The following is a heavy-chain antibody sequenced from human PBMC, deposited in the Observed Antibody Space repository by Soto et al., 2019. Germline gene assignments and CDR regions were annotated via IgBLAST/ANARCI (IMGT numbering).Heavy chain of an antibody. CDR3: ARGPSTVATWLDY. D-gene: IGHD4-17*01. CDR2: ISDNGFST. Sequence: EVQLVESGEGLVQPGGSLRLSCAASGFTFSNYAMHWVRQAPGKGLEYVSAISDNGFSTYYGDSVRGRFIISRDNSKNTLYLQMGSLRAEDMAVYYCARGPSTVATWLDYWGQGTLVTVSS. V-gene: IGHV3-64*02. CDR1: GFTFSNYA. J-gene: IGHJ4*02.